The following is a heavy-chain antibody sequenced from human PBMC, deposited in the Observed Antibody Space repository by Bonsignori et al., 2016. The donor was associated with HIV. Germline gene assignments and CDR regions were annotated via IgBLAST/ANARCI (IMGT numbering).Heavy chain of an antibody. D-gene: IGHD3-3*01. CDR3: ARDRHDFWSGSGYFDY. V-gene: IGHV3-7*03. J-gene: IGHJ4*02. Sequence: WIRQPPGKGLEWVANIKQDGSEKYYVDSVKGRFTISRDNAKNSLYLQMNSLRAEDTAVYYCARDRHDFWSGSGYFDYWGQGTLVTVSS. CDR2: IKQDGSEK.